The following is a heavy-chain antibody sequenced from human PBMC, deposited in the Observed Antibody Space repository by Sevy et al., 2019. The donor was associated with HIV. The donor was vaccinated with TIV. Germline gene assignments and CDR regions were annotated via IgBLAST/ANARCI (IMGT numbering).Heavy chain of an antibody. V-gene: IGHV3-23*01. D-gene: IGHD3-16*01. CDR3: VKECPGHSYADA. CDR2: ISGSGSKT. Sequence: GGSLRLSCAASGFIFSAYAMSWDRQAPGKGLEWVSAISGSGSKTYYAYYTDSVKGRFTISRDNSKNTLSLEMNSLRVEDTAVYYCVKECPGHSYADAWGQGTQVTVSS. CDR1: GFIFSAYA. J-gene: IGHJ5*02.